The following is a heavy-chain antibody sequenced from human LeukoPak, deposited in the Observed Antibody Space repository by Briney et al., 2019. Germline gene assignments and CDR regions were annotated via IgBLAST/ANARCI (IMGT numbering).Heavy chain of an antibody. J-gene: IGHJ6*04. D-gene: IGHD6-13*01. V-gene: IGHV1-3*01. Sequence: ASVKVSCKASGYTFTSYAMHWVRQAPGEGLEWMGWINAGNGNTKYSQKFQGRVTITRDTSASTAYIELSSLRSEDTAVYYCARSIGQLVLGYYYYGMDVWGKGTTVTVSS. CDR2: INAGNGNT. CDR3: ARSIGQLVLGYYYYGMDV. CDR1: GYTFTSYA.